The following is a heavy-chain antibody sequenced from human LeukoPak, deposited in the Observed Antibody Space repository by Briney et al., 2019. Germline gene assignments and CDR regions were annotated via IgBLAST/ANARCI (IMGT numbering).Heavy chain of an antibody. CDR3: ARGSRDGYNYQTPVDY. Sequence: PGGSLRLSCAASGFTFSSYAMSWVRQAPGKGLEWVSAISGSGGSTYYADSVKGRFTISRDNSKNTLYLQMNSLRAEDTAVYYCARGSRDGYNYQTPVDYWGQGTLVTVSS. D-gene: IGHD5-24*01. CDR2: ISGSGGST. J-gene: IGHJ4*02. CDR1: GFTFSSYA. V-gene: IGHV3-23*01.